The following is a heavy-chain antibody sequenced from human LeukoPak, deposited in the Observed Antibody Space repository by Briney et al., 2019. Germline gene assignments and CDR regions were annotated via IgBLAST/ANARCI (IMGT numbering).Heavy chain of an antibody. J-gene: IGHJ4*02. CDR1: GFTFSSYG. CDR2: ISYDGSNK. Sequence: TGGSLRLSCAASGFTFSSYGMHWVRRAPGKGLEWVAVISYDGSNKYYADSVKGRFTISRDNSKNTLYLQMNSLGAEDTAVYYCANAYDILTGPPIGGDYWGQGTLVTVSS. D-gene: IGHD3-9*01. CDR3: ANAYDILTGPPIGGDY. V-gene: IGHV3-30*18.